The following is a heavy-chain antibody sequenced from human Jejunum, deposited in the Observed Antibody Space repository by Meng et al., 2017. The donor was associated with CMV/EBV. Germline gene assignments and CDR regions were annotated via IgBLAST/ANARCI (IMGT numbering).Heavy chain of an antibody. D-gene: IGHD2-2*01. V-gene: IGHV2-5*02. CDR1: GFSLSTSEVG. CDR3: ALFTRSWFDP. J-gene: IGHJ5*02. CDR2: IYWDDDK. Sequence: QITLKESGPTLVKPTPNLTLTCTFSGFSLSTSEVGVGWIRQPPGKALEWLAVIYWDDDKRYSPSLKSRLTITKDTSKNQVVLTLTNMDPVDTATYYCALFTRSWFDPWGQGTLVTVSS.